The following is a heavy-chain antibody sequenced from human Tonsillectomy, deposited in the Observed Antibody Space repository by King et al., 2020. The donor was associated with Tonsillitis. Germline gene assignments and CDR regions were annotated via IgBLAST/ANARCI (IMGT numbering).Heavy chain of an antibody. CDR2: IGTAGDT. Sequence: QLVQSGGGLVQPGGSLRLSCAASGFTFSSYDMHWARHATGKGLECVSAIGTAGDTYYAGSVKGRFTISRENAKNSLYFQMNSLRAEDTAVYYCARSYYSDFFDYWGQGTLVTVSS. V-gene: IGHV3-13*01. CDR3: ARSYYSDFFDY. J-gene: IGHJ4*02. D-gene: IGHD1-26*01. CDR1: GFTFSSYD.